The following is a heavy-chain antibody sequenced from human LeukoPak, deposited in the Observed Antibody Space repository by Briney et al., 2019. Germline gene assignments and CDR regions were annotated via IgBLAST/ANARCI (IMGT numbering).Heavy chain of an antibody. J-gene: IGHJ3*02. Sequence: SETLSLTCTVSGGTISSYFWTWIRQPPGKGLEWMGYIYYSGSTNYNPSLKSRVTISVDTSKNQFSLKLSSVTAADTAVYYCARTTVVTPWAFDIWGQGTMVTVSS. V-gene: IGHV4-59*08. D-gene: IGHD4-23*01. CDR2: IYYSGST. CDR3: ARTTVVTPWAFDI. CDR1: GGTISSYF.